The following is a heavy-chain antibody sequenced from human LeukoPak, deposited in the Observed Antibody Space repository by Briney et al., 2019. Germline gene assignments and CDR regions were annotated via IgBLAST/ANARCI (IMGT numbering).Heavy chain of an antibody. J-gene: IGHJ4*02. CDR1: GYTFTGYY. V-gene: IGHV1-2*02. CDR2: MNPNSGGT. CDR3: ARGYRDGVYDY. D-gene: IGHD4-17*01. Sequence: ASVKVSCKASGYTFTGYYMHWVRQAPGQGLEWMGWMNPNSGGTNFAQKFQGRVTMTRDTSISTVYLDLSRLTSDDTAVYYCARGYRDGVYDYWGQGTLVAVSS.